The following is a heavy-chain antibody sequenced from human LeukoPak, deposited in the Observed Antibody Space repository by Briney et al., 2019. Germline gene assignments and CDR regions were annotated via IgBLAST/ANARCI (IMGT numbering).Heavy chain of an antibody. Sequence: GRSLRLSCAASGFTFSSYGMHWVRQAPGKGLEWVAVIWYDGSNKYYADSVKGRFTISRDNSKNTLYLQMNSLRAEDTAVYYCARDRVVRGVITRLIRYYGMDVWGKGTTVTVSS. CDR3: ARDRVVRGVITRLIRYYGMDV. CDR1: GFTFSSYG. V-gene: IGHV3-33*01. J-gene: IGHJ6*04. CDR2: IWYDGSNK. D-gene: IGHD3-10*01.